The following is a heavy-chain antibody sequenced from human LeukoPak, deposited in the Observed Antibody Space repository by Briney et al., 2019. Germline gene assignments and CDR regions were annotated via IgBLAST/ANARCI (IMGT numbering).Heavy chain of an antibody. Sequence: GESLRLSCAASGFTVSSNYMSWVRQAPGKGLEWVSVIYSGGTTYYADSVKGRFTISRDISKNTLYLQMNSLRAEDTAVYYCAGGEAVVMRAPDLGYGYYMDVWGKGTTVTISS. J-gene: IGHJ6*03. CDR2: IYSGGTT. D-gene: IGHD4-23*01. V-gene: IGHV3-53*01. CDR3: AGGEAVVMRAPDLGYGYYMDV. CDR1: GFTVSSNY.